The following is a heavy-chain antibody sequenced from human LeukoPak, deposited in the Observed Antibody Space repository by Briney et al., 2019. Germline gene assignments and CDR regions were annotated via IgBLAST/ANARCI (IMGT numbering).Heavy chain of an antibody. V-gene: IGHV1-24*01. CDR2: SDPEDGET. Sequence: ASVKVSCKASGYTFTSYYMHWVRQAPGKGLEWMGGSDPEDGETIYAQKFQGRVTMTEDTSTDTAYMELSSLRSEDTAVYYCATDIPHTKSPVGLFYWGQGTLVTVSS. D-gene: IGHD1-1*01. CDR1: GYTFTSYY. CDR3: ATDIPHTKSPVGLFY. J-gene: IGHJ4*02.